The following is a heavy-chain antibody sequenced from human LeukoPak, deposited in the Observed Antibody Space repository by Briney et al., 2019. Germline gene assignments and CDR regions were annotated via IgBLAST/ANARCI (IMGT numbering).Heavy chain of an antibody. CDR3: ASLGDYYDSSGYYYIPN. J-gene: IGHJ4*02. V-gene: IGHV1-69*13. Sequence: SVKVSCKASGGTFSSYAIGCVRQAPGQGLEWMGGIIPIFGTANYAQKFQGRVTITADESTSTAYMELSSLRSEDTAVYYCASLGDYYDSSGYYYIPNWGQGTLVTVSS. CDR1: GGTFSSYA. CDR2: IIPIFGTA. D-gene: IGHD3-22*01.